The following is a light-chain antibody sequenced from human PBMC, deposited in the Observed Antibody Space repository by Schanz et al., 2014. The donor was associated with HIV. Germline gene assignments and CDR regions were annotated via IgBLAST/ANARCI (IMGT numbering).Light chain of an antibody. CDR1: QSVDSK. CDR3: QLYGSSPLFT. Sequence: EVVMTQSPATLSVSPGERATLSCRPSQSVDSKLAWYQQKTGQAPRLLIYGASTRATGIPARFSGSESGTEFTLTISSLQSEDFAVYFCQLYGSSPLFTFGPGTKVEI. CDR2: GAS. V-gene: IGKV3D-15*02. J-gene: IGKJ3*01.